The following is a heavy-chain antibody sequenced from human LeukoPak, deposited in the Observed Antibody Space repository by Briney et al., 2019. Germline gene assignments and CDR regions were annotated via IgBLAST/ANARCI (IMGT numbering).Heavy chain of an antibody. J-gene: IGHJ4*02. CDR1: GYSFTNYW. V-gene: IGHV5-51*01. CDR3: ARQSGPPYCSSGSCYTDY. D-gene: IGHD2-15*01. CDR2: IYPGDSDT. Sequence: GESLKISCKGSGYSFTNYWIGWVRQMPGKGLEWMGIIYPGDSDTTYSPSFQGQVTISADKSISTAYLQWGSLKASDTAMYYCARQSGPPYCSSGSCYTDYWGQGTLVTVPS.